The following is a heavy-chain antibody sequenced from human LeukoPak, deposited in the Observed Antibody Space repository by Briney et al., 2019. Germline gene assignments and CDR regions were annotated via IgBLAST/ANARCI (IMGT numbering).Heavy chain of an antibody. V-gene: IGHV3-49*03. J-gene: IGHJ6*02. Sequence: AGGSVRLFCTLSIYTLEVYAMRGLPQSPGRAGEWGGFIISKAYCVATEYAESVNGSFTISIDESKSIAYQQISSLKIKHTAVYYCTRGQNHLWIHNGMDVWGQGTTVTVSS. CDR1: IYTLEVYA. CDR2: IISKAYCVAT. D-gene: IGHD3-10*01. CDR3: TRGQNHLWIHNGMDV.